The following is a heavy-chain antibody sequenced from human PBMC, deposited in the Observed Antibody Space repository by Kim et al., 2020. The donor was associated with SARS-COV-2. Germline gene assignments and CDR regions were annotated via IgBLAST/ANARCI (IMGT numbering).Heavy chain of an antibody. D-gene: IGHD2-2*01. J-gene: IGHJ4*02. CDR2: ISASGGST. CDR3: AKSTTRRGNGLPTASDY. Sequence: GGSLRLSCADSAFTFSTYAMTWVRQAPGKGLEWVSAISASGGSTYYADSVKGRFTISRDNSKNTLYLQMSSLRTEDTAVYYCAKSTTRRGNGLPTASDYWGQGTLVTVSS. CDR1: AFTFSTYA. V-gene: IGHV3-23*01.